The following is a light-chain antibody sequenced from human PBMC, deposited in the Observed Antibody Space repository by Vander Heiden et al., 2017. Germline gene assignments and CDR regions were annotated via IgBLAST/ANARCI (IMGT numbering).Light chain of an antibody. CDR3: QQRRS. J-gene: IGKJ4*01. CDR1: QSFNSY. Sequence: EIVLTQSPATLSVSRGASATLPCRASQSFNSYLAWYQQKPGQAPRLLIYDASSRATGIPARFSGSGSGRDFTLTISSLEPEDSAIYYCQQRRSFGGGTKVEI. CDR2: DAS. V-gene: IGKV3-11*02.